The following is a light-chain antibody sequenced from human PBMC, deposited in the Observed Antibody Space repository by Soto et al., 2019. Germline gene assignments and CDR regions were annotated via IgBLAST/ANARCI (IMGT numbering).Light chain of an antibody. J-gene: IGKJ2*01. CDR3: QQRHSAPYS. CDR1: QSINIY. CDR2: AAS. Sequence: DIQMTQSPSSLSASVGDRVTITCRASQSINIYLNWYQQKPGKAPNLLITAASSFRTGVPSRFSGSGSGTDFTLTISSVQPEDSATYYCQQRHSAPYSFCQGTKVEI. V-gene: IGKV1-39*01.